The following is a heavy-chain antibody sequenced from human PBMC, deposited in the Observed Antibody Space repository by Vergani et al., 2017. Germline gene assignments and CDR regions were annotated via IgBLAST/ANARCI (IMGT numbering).Heavy chain of an antibody. CDR3: ARGLTVVVVAATRGMDV. V-gene: IGHV4-34*01. CDR1: GGSFSGYY. CDR2: INHSGST. D-gene: IGHD2-15*01. J-gene: IGHJ6*02. Sequence: QLQLQESGPGLVKPSETLSLTCAVYGGSFSGYYWSWIRQPPGKGLEWIGEINHSGSTNYNPSLKSRVTISVDTSKNQFSLKLSSVTAADTAVYYCARGLTVVVVAATRGMDVWGQGTTVTVSS.